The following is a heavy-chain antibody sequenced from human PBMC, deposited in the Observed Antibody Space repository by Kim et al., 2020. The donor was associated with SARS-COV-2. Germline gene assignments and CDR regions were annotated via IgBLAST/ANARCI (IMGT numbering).Heavy chain of an antibody. Sequence: EDAVKGRFTISRDNSENTLYLQRSSLRVDDTDVYYCAKDVYYGSSVDYWGQGTLVTVSS. J-gene: IGHJ4*02. V-gene: IGHV3-23*01. D-gene: IGHD3-10*01. CDR3: AKDVYYGSSVDY.